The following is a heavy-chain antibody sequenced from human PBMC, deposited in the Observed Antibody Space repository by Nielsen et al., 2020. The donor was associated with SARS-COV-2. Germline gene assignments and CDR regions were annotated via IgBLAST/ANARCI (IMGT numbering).Heavy chain of an antibody. CDR1: GGSISSSSYY. CDR3: ATLGRGI. D-gene: IGHD3-10*01. CDR2: INHSGST. J-gene: IGHJ3*02. Sequence: SETLSLTCTVSGGSISSSSYYWSWIRQPPGKGLEWIGEINHSGSTNYNPSLKSRVTISVDTSKNQFSLKLSSVTAADTAVYYCATLGRGIWGQGTMVTVSS. V-gene: IGHV4-39*07.